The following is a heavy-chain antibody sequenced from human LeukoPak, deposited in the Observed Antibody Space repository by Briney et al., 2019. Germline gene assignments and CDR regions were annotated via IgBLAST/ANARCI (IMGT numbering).Heavy chain of an antibody. V-gene: IGHV4-38-2*01. CDR3: AKSVDIDWFDP. Sequence: TSETLSLTCAVSGCSISSGYYWGWIRQPPGKGLEWIGSIYHSGSTYYNPSLKSRVTISVDTSKNQFSLKLSSVTAADTAVYYCAKSVDIDWFDPWGQGTLVAVSS. D-gene: IGHD2-2*03. CDR2: IYHSGST. J-gene: IGHJ5*02. CDR1: GCSISSGYY.